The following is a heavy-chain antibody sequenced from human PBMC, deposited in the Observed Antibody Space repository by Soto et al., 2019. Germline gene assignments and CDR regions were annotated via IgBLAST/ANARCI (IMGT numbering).Heavy chain of an antibody. CDR1: GGSISSYY. D-gene: IGHD3-22*01. Sequence: PSETLSLTCTVFGGSISSYYWSWIRQPPGKGLEWIGYIYYSGSTNYNPSLKSRVTISVDTSKNQFSLKLSSVTAADTAVYYCARVPLSYYYDSSGYYDYWGQGTLVTVSS. J-gene: IGHJ4*02. CDR3: ARVPLSYYYDSSGYYDY. V-gene: IGHV4-59*01. CDR2: IYYSGST.